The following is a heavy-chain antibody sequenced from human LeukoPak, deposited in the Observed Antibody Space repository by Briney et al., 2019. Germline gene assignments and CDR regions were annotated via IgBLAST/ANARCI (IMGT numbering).Heavy chain of an antibody. J-gene: IGHJ4*02. CDR2: IYHSGT. V-gene: IGHV4-38-2*02. Sequence: SETLSLTCAVSGYSISSGYYWAWIRQPPGKGLEWIGSIYHSGTYYNPSLNSRVTISIDTSKNQFSLRLSSVTAADTAVYYCVRDDYSNYGHYWGQGKLVTVSS. CDR3: VRDDYSNYGHY. D-gene: IGHD4-11*01. CDR1: GYSISSGYY.